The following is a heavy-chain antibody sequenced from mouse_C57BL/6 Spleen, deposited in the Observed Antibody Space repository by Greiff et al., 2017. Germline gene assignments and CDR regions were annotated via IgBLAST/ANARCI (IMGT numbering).Heavy chain of an antibody. CDR3: ARAGGRRYFDV. CDR1: GYTFTSYW. Sequence: QVQLQQPGAELVMPGASVKLSCKASGYTFTSYWMHWVKQRPGQGLEWIGEIDPSDSYTNYTQKFKGKSTLTVDKSSSTAYMQLSSLTSEDSAVYYCARAGGRRYFDVWGTGTTVTVSS. CDR2: IDPSDSYT. J-gene: IGHJ1*03. V-gene: IGHV1-69*01.